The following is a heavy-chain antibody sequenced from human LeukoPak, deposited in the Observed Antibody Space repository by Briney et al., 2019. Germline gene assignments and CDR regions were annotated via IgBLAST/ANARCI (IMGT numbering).Heavy chain of an antibody. J-gene: IGHJ3*02. V-gene: IGHV4-59*01. Sequence: PSETLSLTCTVSAGSISSYSWSWIRQPPGKGLEWIGYIYYSGSPNYNPSLKSRVTISGDTSECQFSLKLCSVAAADTAVYYCARDSQVVDGFDIWGQGTMVTVSS. CDR3: ARDSQVVDGFDI. CDR2: IYYSGSP. CDR1: AGSISSYS. D-gene: IGHD2-21*01.